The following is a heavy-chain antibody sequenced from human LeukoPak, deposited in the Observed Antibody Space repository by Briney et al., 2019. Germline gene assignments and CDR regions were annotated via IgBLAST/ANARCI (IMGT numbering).Heavy chain of an antibody. J-gene: IGHJ4*02. Sequence: ASVKVSCKASGYTFTSYGISWVRQAPGQGLEWRGWIIAYNGNTNYEQKLQGRVTMTTDTSTSTAYMELRSLRSDDTAVYYCARDQGFGYYDYVWGSYRLYYFDFWGQGTLVTVSS. CDR2: IIAYNGNT. CDR1: GYTFTSYG. CDR3: ARDQGFGYYDYVWGSYRLYYFDF. V-gene: IGHV1-18*04. D-gene: IGHD3-16*02.